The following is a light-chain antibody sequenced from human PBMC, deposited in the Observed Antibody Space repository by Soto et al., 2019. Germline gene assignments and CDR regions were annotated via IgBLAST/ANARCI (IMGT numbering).Light chain of an antibody. J-gene: IGKJ4*01. V-gene: IGKV1-39*01. CDR1: QSISNY. Sequence: RLSNSPYTLSASVGDRVTITCRTSQSISNYLNWYQQKPGEAPKLLIYAASSLQSGVPSRFSGSGSGTDFTLTISILEPEDFAVYYGQQDGSPPTFGGGTKVDNK. CDR3: QQDGSPPT. CDR2: AAS.